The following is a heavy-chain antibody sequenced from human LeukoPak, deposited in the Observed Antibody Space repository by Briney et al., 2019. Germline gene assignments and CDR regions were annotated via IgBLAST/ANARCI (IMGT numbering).Heavy chain of an antibody. CDR3: AGGWGDCAMINCYTGGDVFDI. CDR1: GFTFSYYW. J-gene: IGHJ3*02. D-gene: IGHD2-2*02. CDR2: IKQDGSEK. V-gene: IGHV3-7*01. Sequence: QPGGSLRLSCAASGFTFSYYWMNWVRQAPEKGLEWVANIKQDGSEKYYVDSVKGRFTISRDNAKKSLYLQMDSLRAEDTAVYYCAGGWGDCAMINCYTGGDVFDIWGQGTMVTVSS.